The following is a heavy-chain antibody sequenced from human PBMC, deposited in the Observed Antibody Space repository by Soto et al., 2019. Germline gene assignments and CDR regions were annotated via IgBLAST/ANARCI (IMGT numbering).Heavy chain of an antibody. J-gene: IGHJ6*02. D-gene: IGHD3-22*01. CDR3: SSDFYDSSGPPYYYYGMDV. CDR2: IIPIFGTA. V-gene: IGHV1-69*13. CDR1: GGTFSSYA. Sequence: SVKVSCKASGGTFSSYAISWVRQAPGQGLEWMGGIIPIFGTANYAQKFQGRVTITADESTSTAYMELSSLRFEDTAVYYCSSDFYDSSGPPYYYYGMDVWGQGTTVTVSS.